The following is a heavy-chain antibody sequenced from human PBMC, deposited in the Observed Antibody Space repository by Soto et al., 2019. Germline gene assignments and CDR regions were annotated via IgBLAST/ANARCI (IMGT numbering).Heavy chain of an antibody. CDR2: INHSGST. Sequence: SETLSLTCTAYGGSFSGYYWSLIRHPPGKGLEWIGEINHSGSTNYNPSLKSRVTISVDTSKNQFSLKLSSVTAADTAVYYCARGGITGTALEFYYYGMDVWGQGPRSP. CDR1: GGSFSGYY. J-gene: IGHJ6*02. CDR3: ARGGITGTALEFYYYGMDV. V-gene: IGHV4-34*01. D-gene: IGHD1-20*01.